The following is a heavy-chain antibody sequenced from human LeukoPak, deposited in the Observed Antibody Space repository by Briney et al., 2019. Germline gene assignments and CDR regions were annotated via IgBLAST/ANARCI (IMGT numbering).Heavy chain of an antibody. Sequence: GGSLRLSCAASGFTFSSYAMSWVRQAPGKGLEWVGRIKSKTDGGTTDYAAPVKGRFTISRDDSKNTLYLQMNSLKTEDTAVYYCTTDYYFYGDYPEDYFDFWGQGTLVTVSS. CDR2: IKSKTDGGTT. V-gene: IGHV3-15*01. D-gene: IGHD4-17*01. CDR3: TTDYYFYGDYPEDYFDF. J-gene: IGHJ4*02. CDR1: GFTFSSYA.